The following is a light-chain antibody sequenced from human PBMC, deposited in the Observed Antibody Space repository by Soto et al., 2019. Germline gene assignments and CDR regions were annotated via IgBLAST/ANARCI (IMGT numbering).Light chain of an antibody. CDR1: NSDVGGYNY. V-gene: IGLV2-14*01. CDR3: SSYTSSNTVVI. Sequence: QSALTQPASVSGSPGQSITISCTGTNSDVGGYNYVSWYQQHPGKAPKLMIYEVSNRPSGASNRFSGSKSGNTAALTISGLQAEDEADYYCSSYTSSNTVVIFGGGTQLTVL. CDR2: EVS. J-gene: IGLJ2*01.